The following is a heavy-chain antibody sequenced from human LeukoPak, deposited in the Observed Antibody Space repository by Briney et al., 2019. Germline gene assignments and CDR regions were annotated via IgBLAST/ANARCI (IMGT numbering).Heavy chain of an antibody. J-gene: IGHJ5*02. V-gene: IGHV1-46*01. Sequence: GASVKVSCKASGYTFTSYYMHWVRQAPGQGLEWMGIINPSGGSTTYAQKFQGRVTMTRDTSTNTVYMELSSLRSEDTAVYYCARTYYSGSGSYWGANWFDPWGQGTLVTVSS. CDR3: ARTYYSGSGSYWGANWFDP. D-gene: IGHD3-10*01. CDR2: INPSGGST. CDR1: GYTFTSYY.